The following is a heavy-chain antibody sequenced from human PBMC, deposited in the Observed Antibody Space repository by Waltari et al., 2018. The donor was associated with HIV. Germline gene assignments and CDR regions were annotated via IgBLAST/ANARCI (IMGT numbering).Heavy chain of an antibody. CDR3: TTREVGATTFDY. CDR2: IKSKTDGGTT. CDR1: GITCRNAW. D-gene: IGHD1-26*01. Sequence: VQLVEYGGGLVTPGGSRRLSCAASGITCRNAWMIWCGQDPGKGLESVGRIKSKTDGGTTDYAAPVKGRFTISRDDSKNTLYLQMNSLKTEDTAVYYCTTREVGATTFDYWVQGTLVTVSS. J-gene: IGHJ4*02. V-gene: IGHV3-15*01.